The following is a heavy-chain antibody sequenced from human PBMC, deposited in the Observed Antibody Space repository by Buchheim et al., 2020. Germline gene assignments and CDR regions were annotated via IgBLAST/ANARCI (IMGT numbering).Heavy chain of an antibody. CDR2: ISGGGEGT. CDR3: ARGQVGFCSTSNCPLRFDI. J-gene: IGHJ3*02. CDR1: GFTFSNYA. Sequence: EGQLLESGGGLVQPGGSLRLSCAASGFTFSNYAMTWVRQASGKGLEWVSGISGGGEGTVHGDSVKGRFTISRDNSKSILYLEMTRLREDDTATYFCARGQVGFCSTSNCPLRFDIWGPGT. V-gene: IGHV3-23*02. D-gene: IGHD2-2*01.